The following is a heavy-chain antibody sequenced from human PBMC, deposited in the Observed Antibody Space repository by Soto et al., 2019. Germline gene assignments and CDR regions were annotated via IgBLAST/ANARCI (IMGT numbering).Heavy chain of an antibody. CDR3: AKDLPPYSSSSKNVDAVDI. CDR2: ISYDGSNK. V-gene: IGHV3-30*18. J-gene: IGHJ3*02. CDR1: GFTFSSYG. D-gene: IGHD6-13*01. Sequence: QVQLVESGGGVVQPGRSLRLSCAASGFTFSSYGMHWVRQAPGKGLEWVAVISYDGSNKYYADSVKGRFTISRDNSKNTLYLQMNSLRAEDTAVYYCAKDLPPYSSSSKNVDAVDIWGQGTMVTVSS.